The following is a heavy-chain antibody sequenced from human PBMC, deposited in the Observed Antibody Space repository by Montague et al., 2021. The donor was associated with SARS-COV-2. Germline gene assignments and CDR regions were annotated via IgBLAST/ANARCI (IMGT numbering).Heavy chain of an antibody. CDR2: VNHSGTT. Sequence: SHTLSLTCAVYGGSFSGYYWTWIRQSPGKGLEWIAEVNHSGTTNYNFNPSLRSRVTISGDTSKNQFSLKLTSVTAADTAVYYCARGRIDVNMIVVVVAGASFYMDVWGKGTTVTVSS. CDR1: GGSFSGYY. V-gene: IGHV4-34*01. D-gene: IGHD3-22*01. J-gene: IGHJ6*03. CDR3: ARGRIDVNMIVVVVAGASFYMDV.